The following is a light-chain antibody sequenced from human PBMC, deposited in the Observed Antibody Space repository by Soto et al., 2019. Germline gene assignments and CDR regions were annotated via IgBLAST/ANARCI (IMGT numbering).Light chain of an antibody. CDR2: AAS. CDR1: QGISSY. J-gene: IGKJ5*01. Sequence: IQLTQSPSSLSASGGDRVTISCRGSQGISSYLAWYQQKPGKAPKLLIYAASTLQSGVPSRFSGSGSGTEFTLTISSLQPDDFATYYCQQYNSYPITFGQGTRLEIK. V-gene: IGKV1-9*01. CDR3: QQYNSYPIT.